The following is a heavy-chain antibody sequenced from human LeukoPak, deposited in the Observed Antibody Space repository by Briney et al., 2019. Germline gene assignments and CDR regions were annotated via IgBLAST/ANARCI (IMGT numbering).Heavy chain of an antibody. D-gene: IGHD2-21*02. Sequence: GGSLRLSCAASGFTFSSYAMSWVRQAPGKGLEWVSAISGSGGSTYYADSVKGRFTISRDNSKNTLYLQMNSLRAEDTAVYYCASSTCGGDCYIDYWGQGTLVTVSS. V-gene: IGHV3-23*01. CDR3: ASSTCGGDCYIDY. J-gene: IGHJ4*02. CDR1: GFTFSSYA. CDR2: ISGSGGST.